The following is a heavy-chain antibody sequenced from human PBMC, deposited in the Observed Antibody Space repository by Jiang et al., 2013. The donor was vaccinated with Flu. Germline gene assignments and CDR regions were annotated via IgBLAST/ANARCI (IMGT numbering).Heavy chain of an antibody. V-gene: IGHV1-3*01. Sequence: SGAEVKMPGASVEISCKASGYFITNYALHWVRQAPGQGLEWMGWIHFGTGNTKYSQRFQGRVALTRDTSAGIVYMKLRSLKSEDTAIYFCAHLTRGNSNFDLWGRGTLVTVSS. CDR3: AHLTRGNSNFDL. D-gene: IGHD1-7*01. CDR1: GYFITNYA. J-gene: IGHJ2*01. CDR2: IHFGTGNT.